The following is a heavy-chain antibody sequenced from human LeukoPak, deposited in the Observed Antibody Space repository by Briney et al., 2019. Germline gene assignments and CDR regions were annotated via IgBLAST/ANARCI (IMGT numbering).Heavy chain of an antibody. V-gene: IGHV5-51*01. Sequence: GESLKISCKVSGYSFTNYWIGWVRQMPGKGLEWMGIIYPADSHTRYSPSFQGQVTISADKSISTAYLQWNSLKASDTAIYYCASGWLQSYFDYWGQGTLVTVSP. CDR2: IYPADSHT. D-gene: IGHD5-24*01. J-gene: IGHJ4*02. CDR3: ASGWLQSYFDY. CDR1: GYSFTNYW.